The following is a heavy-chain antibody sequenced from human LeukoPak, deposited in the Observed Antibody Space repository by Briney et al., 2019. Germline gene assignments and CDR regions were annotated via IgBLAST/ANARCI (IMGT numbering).Heavy chain of an antibody. V-gene: IGHV3-30*02. Sequence: GGSLRLSCAASGFTFNSYGMHWVRQAPGKGLEWVAFIRYDGSDKYYADSVKGRLTISRDNSKNTLYLQMSSLRAEDTAVYYCAKGSYYCSSSSCPQYYYYMDVWGKGTTVTISS. CDR1: GFTFNSYG. D-gene: IGHD2-2*01. CDR2: IRYDGSDK. CDR3: AKGSYYCSSSSCPQYYYYMDV. J-gene: IGHJ6*03.